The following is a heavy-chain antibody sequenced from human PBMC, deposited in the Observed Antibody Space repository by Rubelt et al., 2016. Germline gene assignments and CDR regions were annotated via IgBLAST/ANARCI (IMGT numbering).Heavy chain of an antibody. J-gene: IGHJ5*02. CDR1: GGSISTYY. CDR2: IYYSGSA. D-gene: IGHD2-8*02. CDR3: ARHQSCGGGVCSTGRWFDP. Sequence: QVQLQESGPGLVKPSETLSLTCAVSGGSISTYYWSWIRQPPGKGLEWIGYIYYSGSANYNPSLKSRVTISVDTSKNHFSLKRGSGTAADTAVYYCARHQSCGGGVCSTGRWFDPWGQGTLVTVSS. V-gene: IGHV4-59*08.